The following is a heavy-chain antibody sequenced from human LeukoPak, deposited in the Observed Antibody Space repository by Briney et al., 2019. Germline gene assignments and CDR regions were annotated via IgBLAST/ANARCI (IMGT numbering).Heavy chain of an antibody. V-gene: IGHV4-30-4*08. D-gene: IGHD2-2*01. CDR3: AGDHCSSTSCYEGGLDY. J-gene: IGHJ4*02. CDR2: IYYSGST. Sequence: PSQTLSLTCTVSGGSISSGDYYWSWIRQPPGKGLEWIGYIYYSGSTYYNPSLKSRVTISVDTSKNQFSLKLSSVTAADTAVYYCAGDHCSSTSCYEGGLDYWGQGTLVTVSS. CDR1: GGSISSGDYY.